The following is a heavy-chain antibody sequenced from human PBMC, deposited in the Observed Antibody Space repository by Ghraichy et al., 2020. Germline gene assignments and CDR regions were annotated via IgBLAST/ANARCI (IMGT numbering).Heavy chain of an antibody. J-gene: IGHJ4*02. CDR2: ISGSGGST. D-gene: IGHD2-21*01. CDR1: GFTFRSYA. CDR3: AKELAYCGGECYSAYFDY. Sequence: GGSLSLSCAASGFTFRSYAMSWVRQAPGKGLEWVSAISGSGGSTYYADSVKGRFTISRDNSKNTLYLQVNSLRAEDTAVYYCAKELAYCGGECYSAYFDYWGQGTLVTVSS. V-gene: IGHV3-23*01.